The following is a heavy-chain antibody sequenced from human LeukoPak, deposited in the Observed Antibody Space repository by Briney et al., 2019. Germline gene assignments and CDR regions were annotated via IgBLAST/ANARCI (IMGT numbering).Heavy chain of an antibody. D-gene: IGHD5-18*01. V-gene: IGHV3-21*01. Sequence: GGSLRLSCAVSGFTFSSYSMNWVRQARGKGLEWVSSISSSSSYIYYADSVKGQFTISRDNAKNSLYLQMNSLRAEDKAVSYCARAPDTAMVTLYYWRQGTLITVSS. CDR1: GFTFSSYS. J-gene: IGHJ4*02. CDR2: ISSSSSYI. CDR3: ARAPDTAMVTLYY.